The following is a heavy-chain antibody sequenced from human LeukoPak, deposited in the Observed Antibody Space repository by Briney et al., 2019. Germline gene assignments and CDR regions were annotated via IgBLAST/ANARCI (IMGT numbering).Heavy chain of an antibody. J-gene: IGHJ4*02. CDR1: GFTFSNYE. V-gene: IGHV3-48*03. CDR2: ISSSGVLI. Sequence: GGSLRLSCAPSGFTFSNYEMNWVRQAPGKGLEWVSFISSSGVLIYYADSVKGRFTISRDNAKNSLYLQLNSLRVEDTAVYYCARVSGSGWHFDYWGQGSLVTVSS. CDR3: ARVSGSGWHFDY. D-gene: IGHD6-19*01.